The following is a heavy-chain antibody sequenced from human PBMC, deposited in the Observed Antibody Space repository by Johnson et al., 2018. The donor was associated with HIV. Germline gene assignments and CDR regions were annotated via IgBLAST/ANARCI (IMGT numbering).Heavy chain of an antibody. CDR2: IYSDGST. Sequence: VQLVESGGGVVQPGRSLRLSCAASGFTFSSYAMHWVRQAPGKGLEWVSVIYSDGSTYYADSVKGRFTISRDNAKNTLYLQMNSLRAEDTAVYYCAREQELIGERAFDIWGQGTMVTVSS. CDR1: GFTFSSYA. V-gene: IGHV3-NL1*01. D-gene: IGHD6-13*01. CDR3: AREQELIGERAFDI. J-gene: IGHJ3*02.